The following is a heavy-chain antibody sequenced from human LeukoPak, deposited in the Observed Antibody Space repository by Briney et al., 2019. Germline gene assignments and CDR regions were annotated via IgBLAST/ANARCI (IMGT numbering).Heavy chain of an antibody. CDR1: GGSISSSNW. J-gene: IGHJ4*02. Sequence: SETLSLTCAVSGGSISSSNWWSWVRQPPGKGLEWIGEIYHSGSTNYNPPLKSRVTISVDKSKNQFSLKLSSVTAADTAVYYCARNLPTGAYCSSTSCYRDYWGQGTLVTVSS. V-gene: IGHV4-4*02. CDR3: ARNLPTGAYCSSTSCYRDY. D-gene: IGHD2-2*01. CDR2: IYHSGST.